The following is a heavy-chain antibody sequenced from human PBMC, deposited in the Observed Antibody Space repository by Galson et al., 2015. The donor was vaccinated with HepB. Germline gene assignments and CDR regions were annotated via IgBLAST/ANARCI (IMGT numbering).Heavy chain of an antibody. D-gene: IGHD5-18*01. V-gene: IGHV3-30*04. CDR2: ISYDGSNK. CDR1: GFTFSSYA. J-gene: IGHJ6*02. CDR3: ARDSRTGYSYGYWYYYGMDV. Sequence: SLRLSCAASGFTFSSYAMHWVRQAPGKGLEWVAVISYDGSNKYYADSVKGRFTISRDNSKNTLYLQMNSLRAEDTAVYYCARDSRTGYSYGYWYYYGMDVWGQGTTVTVSS.